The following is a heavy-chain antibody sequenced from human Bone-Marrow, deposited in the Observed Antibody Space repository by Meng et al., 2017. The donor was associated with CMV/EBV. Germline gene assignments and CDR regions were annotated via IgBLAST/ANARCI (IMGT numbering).Heavy chain of an antibody. J-gene: IGHJ6*02. CDR2: ISGSGGST. D-gene: IGHD2-2*01. CDR1: GFTFSSYA. CDR3: AKDGADIVVEPAAMGYYGMDV. Sequence: GESLKISCAASGFTFSSYAMSWVRQAPGKGLEWVSAISGSGGSTYYADSVKGRFTISRDNSRNTLDLQMNSLRAEDTAVYYCAKDGADIVVEPAAMGYYGMDVWGQGTTVTVSS. V-gene: IGHV3-23*01.